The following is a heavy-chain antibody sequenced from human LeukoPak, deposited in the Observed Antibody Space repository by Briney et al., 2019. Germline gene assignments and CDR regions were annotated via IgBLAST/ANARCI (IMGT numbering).Heavy chain of an antibody. CDR3: ARVRGDFWSGYPDAFDI. CDR2: INPNSGGT. V-gene: IGHV1-2*06. D-gene: IGHD3-3*01. CDR1: GYTFTVYY. Sequence: ASVKVSCKASGYTFTVYYMHWVRQAPGQGLEWMGRINPNSGGTNYAQKFQGRVTMTRDTSISTAYMELSRLRSDDTAVYYCARVRGDFWSGYPDAFDIWGQGTMVTVSS. J-gene: IGHJ3*02.